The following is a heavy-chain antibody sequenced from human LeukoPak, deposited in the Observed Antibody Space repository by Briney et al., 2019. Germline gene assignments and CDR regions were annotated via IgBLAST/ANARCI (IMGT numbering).Heavy chain of an antibody. CDR2: IYSGGST. CDR1: GFTVSSNY. CDR3: ARESREYGSGSYFHDY. V-gene: IGHV3-66*01. D-gene: IGHD3-10*01. Sequence: GGSLRLSCAASGFTVSSNYMSWVRQAPGKGLEWVSVIYSGGSTYYADSVKGRFTISRDNSKNTLYLQMNSLRAEDTAVYYCARESREYGSGSYFHDYWGQGTLATVSS. J-gene: IGHJ4*02.